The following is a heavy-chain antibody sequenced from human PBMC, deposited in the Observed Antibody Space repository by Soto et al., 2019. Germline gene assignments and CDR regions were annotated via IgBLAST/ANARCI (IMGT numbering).Heavy chain of an antibody. CDR1: GYTFTSYD. CDR3: ARGYAPEYSSYSFDY. CDR2: MNPNSGNT. Sequence: QVQLVQSGAEVKKPGASVKVSCKASGYTFTSYDIKWVRQATGQGLEWMGWMNPNSGNTGYAQTFQGRITMTGNTSISTGYMALSSLRSEDTAVYYCARGYAPEYSSYSFDYWVQRSLVTVAS. D-gene: IGHD6-6*01. J-gene: IGHJ4*02. V-gene: IGHV1-8*01.